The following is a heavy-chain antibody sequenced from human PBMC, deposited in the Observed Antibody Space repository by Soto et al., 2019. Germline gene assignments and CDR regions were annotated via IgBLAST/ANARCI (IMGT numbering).Heavy chain of an antibody. CDR3: AREGSIAVAGRGFYFDY. V-gene: IGHV1-2*04. CDR1: GYTFTGYY. CDR2: INPNSGGT. D-gene: IGHD6-19*01. Sequence: ASVKVSCKASGYTFTGYYMHWVRQAPGQGLEWMGWINPNSGGTNYAQKFQGWVTMTRDTSISTAYMELSRLRSDDTAVYYCAREGSIAVAGRGFYFDYWGQGTLVTVSS. J-gene: IGHJ4*02.